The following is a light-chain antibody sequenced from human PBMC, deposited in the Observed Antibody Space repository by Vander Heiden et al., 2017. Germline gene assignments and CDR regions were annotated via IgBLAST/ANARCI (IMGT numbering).Light chain of an antibody. CDR3: RQSDSAPYT. V-gene: IGKV1-39*01. Sequence: DMHMTQSTSSLSASVGDRVTITCRASQSISSYLNWYQQKPGKAPKLLIYAASSLHIGVPSRFSGSVSVTDFTLTISRLQPEDLATYYSRQSDSAPYTCGQGTKMEIK. J-gene: IGKJ2*01. CDR2: AAS. CDR1: QSISSY.